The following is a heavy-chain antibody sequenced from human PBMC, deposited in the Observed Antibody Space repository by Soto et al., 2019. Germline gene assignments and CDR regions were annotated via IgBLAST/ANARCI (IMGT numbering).Heavy chain of an antibody. CDR3: ARLYLRYVNAFDI. J-gene: IGHJ3*02. Sequence: QLQLQESGPGLVKPSETLSLTCTVSGGSISSSSYYWGWIRQPPGKGLEWIGSIYYSGSTYYNPSLKSRVTISVDTSKNQFSLKLSSVTAADTAVYYCARLYLRYVNAFDIWGQGTMVTVSS. V-gene: IGHV4-39*01. D-gene: IGHD1-20*01. CDR1: GGSISSSSYY. CDR2: IYYSGST.